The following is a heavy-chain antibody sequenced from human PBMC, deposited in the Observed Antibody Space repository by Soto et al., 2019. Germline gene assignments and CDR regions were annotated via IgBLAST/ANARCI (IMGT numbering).Heavy chain of an antibody. CDR2: ISGNNDNT. Sequence: QVQLVQSGAEVKKPGASVKVSCKASGYTFTSYGISWVRQAPGQGLEWMGWISGNNDNTNYAQKFQGRVTMTTDTSTSTVYMELRSLRSDDTAMYYCARGPRITMVRGDYWGKGTLVTVSP. D-gene: IGHD3-10*01. V-gene: IGHV1-18*01. J-gene: IGHJ4*02. CDR3: ARGPRITMVRGDY. CDR1: GYTFTSYG.